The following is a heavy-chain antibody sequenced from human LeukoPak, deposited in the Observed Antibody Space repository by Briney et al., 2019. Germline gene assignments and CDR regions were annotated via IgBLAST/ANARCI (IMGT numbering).Heavy chain of an antibody. D-gene: IGHD3-10*01. CDR3: ARERLAMVRGVIPKEAWGWFDP. CDR1: GGSFSGYY. J-gene: IGHJ5*02. CDR2: INHSGST. Sequence: SETLSLTCAVYGGSFSGYYWSWIRQPPGKGLEWIGEINHSGSTNYNPSLKSRVTISVDTSKNQFSLELSFVTAADTAVCYCARERLAMVRGVIPKEAWGWFDPWGEGTLVTVSS. V-gene: IGHV4-34*01.